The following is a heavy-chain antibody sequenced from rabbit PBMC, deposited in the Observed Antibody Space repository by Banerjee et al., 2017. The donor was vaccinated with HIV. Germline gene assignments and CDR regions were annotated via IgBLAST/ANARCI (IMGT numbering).Heavy chain of an antibody. Sequence: QSLEESGGDLVKPGASLTLTCTASGFSFSSNYYMSWVRQAPGKGLEWIACIYAGSSGSTYYASWAKGRFTISKTSSTTVTLQMTSLTAADTATYFCARGDAGADGYAYAYSLWGPGTLVTVS. CDR3: ARGDAGADGYAYAYSL. CDR1: GFSFSSNYY. J-gene: IGHJ4*01. CDR2: IYAGSSGST. D-gene: IGHD6-1*01. V-gene: IGHV1S40*01.